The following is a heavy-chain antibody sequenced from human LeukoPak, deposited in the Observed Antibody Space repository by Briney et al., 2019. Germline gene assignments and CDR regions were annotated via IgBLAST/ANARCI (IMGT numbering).Heavy chain of an antibody. J-gene: IGHJ4*02. CDR3: AGHAEGTFYDVYCFES. V-gene: IGHV5-51*01. CDR2: IYPDNSDT. Sequence: GESLKISCQGSGYSFTTYWIAWVRQMPGKGLEWMGIIYPDNSDTTYSPSFQGQVTFSADKSISTAYLQWSSIKASHTAMYYCAGHAEGTFYDVYCFESSGQGNLVTVSS. CDR1: GYSFTTYW. D-gene: IGHD3-3*01.